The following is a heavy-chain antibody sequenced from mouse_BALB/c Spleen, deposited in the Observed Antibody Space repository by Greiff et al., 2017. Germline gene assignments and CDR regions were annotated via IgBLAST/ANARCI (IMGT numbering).Heavy chain of an antibody. J-gene: IGHJ1*01. CDR3: ARGLLYYWYFDV. V-gene: IGHV7-3*02. CDR1: GFTFTDYY. CDR2: IRNKANGYTT. Sequence: EVKLMESGGGLVQPGGSLRLSCATSGFTFTDYYMSWVRQPPGKALEWLGFIRNKANGYTTEYSASVKGRFTISRDNSQSILYLQMNTLRAEDSATYYCARGLLYYWYFDVWGAGTTVTVSS. D-gene: IGHD2-1*01.